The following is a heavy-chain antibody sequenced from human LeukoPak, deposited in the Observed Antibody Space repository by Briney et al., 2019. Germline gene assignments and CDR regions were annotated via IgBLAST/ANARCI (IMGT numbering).Heavy chain of an antibody. V-gene: IGHV1-18*01. CDR3: ARAVAVRYYYYYYMDV. J-gene: IGHJ6*03. Sequence: ASVTVSCKASGYTFTSYRISWVRQPPGQGLEWMGWISAYNGNTNYAPKLQGRVTMTSDISTSTAYMALRSLRSGDTAVYYCARAVAVRYYYYYYMDVWGKGTTVTVSS. CDR1: GYTFTSYR. CDR2: ISAYNGNT. D-gene: IGHD6-19*01.